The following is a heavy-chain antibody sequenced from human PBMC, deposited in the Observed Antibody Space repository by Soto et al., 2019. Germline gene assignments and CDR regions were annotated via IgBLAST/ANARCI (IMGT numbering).Heavy chain of an antibody. V-gene: IGHV1-69*12. J-gene: IGHJ4*02. CDR3: ARGGYSYGYRVTPFDY. D-gene: IGHD5-18*01. Sequence: QVQLVQSGAEVKKPGSSVKVSCKASGGTFSSYAISWVRQAPGQGLEWMGGIIPIFGTANYAQKFQGRATIPADEYTSTACMELSSLRSEDTAVYYCARGGYSYGYRVTPFDYWGQGTLVTVSS. CDR2: IIPIFGTA. CDR1: GGTFSSYA.